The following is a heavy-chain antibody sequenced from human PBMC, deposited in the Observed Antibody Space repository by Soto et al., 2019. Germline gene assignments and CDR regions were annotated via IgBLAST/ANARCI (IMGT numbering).Heavy chain of an antibody. CDR1: GYTFTCYY. CDR2: IDPNSGGT. D-gene: IGHD2-2*01. CDR3: ARTQCSSTRCYVGSWDY. J-gene: IGHJ4*02. V-gene: IGHV1-2*04. Sequence: ASVKVSCKASGYTFTCYYMHWVRQAPGQGLEWMGWIDPNSGGTNYAQKFQGWVTMTRDTSISTGYMELSRLRSDDTAVYYCARTQCSSTRCYVGSWDYWGQGTLVTVSS.